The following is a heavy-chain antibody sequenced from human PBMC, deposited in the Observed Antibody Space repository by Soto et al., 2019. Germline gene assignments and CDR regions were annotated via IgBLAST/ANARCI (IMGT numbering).Heavy chain of an antibody. J-gene: IGHJ4*02. V-gene: IGHV4-39*01. D-gene: IGHD5-12*01. Sequence: PSETLSLTCTVSGGSISGSSYYWGWIRQPPGKGLEWIGSIYYSGSTAYNPSLKSRVTMDVDTSKNQFSLKLSSVTAADTAIYYCARITRRNGYPRDNWGQGTLVTVSS. CDR2: IYYSGST. CDR1: GGSISGSSYY. CDR3: ARITRRNGYPRDN.